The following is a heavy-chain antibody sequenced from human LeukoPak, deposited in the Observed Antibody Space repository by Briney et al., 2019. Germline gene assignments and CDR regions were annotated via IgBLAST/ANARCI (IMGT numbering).Heavy chain of an antibody. CDR2: IYYSGST. V-gene: IGHV4-39*01. D-gene: IGHD3-10*01. Sequence: SETLSLTCAVYGGSFSGDYWGWIRQPPGKGLEWIGSIYYSGSTYYNPSLKSRVTISVDTSKNQFSLKLSSVTAADTAVYYCARQDRVYYGSGRKFDYWGQGTLVTVSS. CDR1: GGSFSGDY. CDR3: ARQDRVYYGSGRKFDY. J-gene: IGHJ4*02.